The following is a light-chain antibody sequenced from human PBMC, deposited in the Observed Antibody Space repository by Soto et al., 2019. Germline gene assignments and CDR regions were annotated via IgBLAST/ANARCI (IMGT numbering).Light chain of an antibody. Sequence: EIVLTQSPGTLSLSPGERATLSCRASQSVSSSYLAWYQHKPGQAPRLLISGTSSRATGIPDRFSGSGAGTDFTLTISSLEAEDFAVYYCQQRSHGLTFGGGTKVDIK. CDR3: QQRSHGLT. J-gene: IGKJ4*01. CDR1: QSVSSSY. CDR2: GTS. V-gene: IGKV3D-20*02.